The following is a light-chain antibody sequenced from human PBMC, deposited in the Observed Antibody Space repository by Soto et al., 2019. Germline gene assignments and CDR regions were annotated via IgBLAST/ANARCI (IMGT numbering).Light chain of an antibody. Sequence: EIVLTQSPATLSLSPGERATLSCRASQSVSSYLAWYQQKPGQAPRLLIYDASNRATGIPARFSGSGSETHFTLTISRLEPEDFAVYFCQQRSIWPPAFGQGTKLEI. CDR1: QSVSSY. CDR2: DAS. J-gene: IGKJ2*01. V-gene: IGKV3-11*01. CDR3: QQRSIWPPA.